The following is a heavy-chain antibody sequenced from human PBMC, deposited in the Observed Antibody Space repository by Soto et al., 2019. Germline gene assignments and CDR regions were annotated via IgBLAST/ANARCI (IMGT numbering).Heavy chain of an antibody. D-gene: IGHD5-18*01. CDR1: GFTFSSYA. V-gene: IGHV3-23*01. J-gene: IGHJ4*02. Sequence: GGSLRLSCAASGFTFSSYAMSWVRQAPGKGLEWVSAISGSGGSTYYADSVKGRFTISRDNSKNTLYLQMNSLRAEDTAVYYCACSGGYSYGHDYWGQGTLVTVSS. CDR3: ACSGGYSYGHDY. CDR2: ISGSGGST.